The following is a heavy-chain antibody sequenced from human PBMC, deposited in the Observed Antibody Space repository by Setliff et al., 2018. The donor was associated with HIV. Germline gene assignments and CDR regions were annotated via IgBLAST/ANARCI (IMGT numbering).Heavy chain of an antibody. D-gene: IGHD3-22*01. CDR3: ARGSRGARASKIDSSGYYLVY. J-gene: IGHJ4*02. CDR1: GGSFNDYY. CDR2: INHSGST. Sequence: SETLSLTCAVYGGSFNDYYWTWIRQPPGKGLEWIGEINHSGSTNYNSSLKSRVTMSVDTSKNQFSLKLSSVTAADTAVYYCARGSRGARASKIDSSGYYLVYWGQGTLVTVSS. V-gene: IGHV4-34*01.